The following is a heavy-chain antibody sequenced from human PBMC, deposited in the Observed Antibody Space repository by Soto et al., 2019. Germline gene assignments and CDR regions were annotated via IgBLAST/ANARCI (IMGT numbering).Heavy chain of an antibody. J-gene: IGHJ4*02. CDR1: GFTFSSYA. Sequence: GGSLGLSCAASGFTFSSYAMSWVRQAPGKGLEWVSAISGSGGSTYYADSVKGRFTISRDNSKNTLYLQMNSLRAEDTAVYYCAKDRGSYDILTGYYPTYYFDYWGQGTLVTVSS. V-gene: IGHV3-23*01. CDR3: AKDRGSYDILTGYYPTYYFDY. D-gene: IGHD3-9*01. CDR2: ISGSGGST.